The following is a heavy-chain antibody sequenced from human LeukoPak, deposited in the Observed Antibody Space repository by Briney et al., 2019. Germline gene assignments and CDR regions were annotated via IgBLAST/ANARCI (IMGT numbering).Heavy chain of an antibody. CDR1: GDSVSSNSAV. V-gene: IGHV6-1*01. D-gene: IGHD2-8*01. Sequence: SQTLSLTCAISGDSVSSNSAVWNWIRQSPSRGLEWLGRTCYRSKWYNDYAVSVKSRITINPDTSKKQLSLQLNSVTPEDTAVYYCARVKWRSDYYYMDVWGKGTTVTVSS. J-gene: IGHJ6*03. CDR3: ARVKWRSDYYYMDV. CDR2: TCYRSKWYN.